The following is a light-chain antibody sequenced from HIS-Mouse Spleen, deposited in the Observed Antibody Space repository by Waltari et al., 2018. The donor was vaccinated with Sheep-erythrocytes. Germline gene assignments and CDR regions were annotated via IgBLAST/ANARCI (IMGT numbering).Light chain of an antibody. Sequence: SYELTQPPSVSVSPGQTASITCSGYKLGDKYACWYQQKPGHYPVLVIYQDSKRPSGIPERFSGSNSGNTATLTISGTQAMDEADYYCQAWDSSTVVFGGGTKLTVL. CDR1: KLGDKY. CDR3: QAWDSSTVV. J-gene: IGLJ2*01. CDR2: QDS. V-gene: IGLV3-1*01.